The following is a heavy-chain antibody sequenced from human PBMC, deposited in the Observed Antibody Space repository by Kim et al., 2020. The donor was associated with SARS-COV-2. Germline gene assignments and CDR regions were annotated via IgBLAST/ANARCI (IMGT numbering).Heavy chain of an antibody. V-gene: IGHV6-1*01. J-gene: IGHJ4*02. Sequence: AVSVKSLITINPDTSKNQFSLQLNSVTPEDTAVYYCASSVAAAGTDRFDYWGQGTLVTVSS. D-gene: IGHD6-13*01. CDR3: ASSVAAAGTDRFDY.